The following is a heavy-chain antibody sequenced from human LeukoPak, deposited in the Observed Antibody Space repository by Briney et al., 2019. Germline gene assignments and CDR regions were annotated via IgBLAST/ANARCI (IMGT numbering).Heavy chain of an antibody. J-gene: IGHJ4*02. V-gene: IGHV1-2*06. CDR2: INPNSGGT. Sequence: ASVKVSCKASGGTFSSYAISWVRQAPGQGLEWMGRINPNSGGTNYAQKFQGRVTMTRDTSISTAYMELSRLRSDDTAVYYCASQLGTMDGDYWGQGTLVTVSS. CDR1: GGTFSSYA. CDR3: ASQLGTMDGDY. D-gene: IGHD1-1*01.